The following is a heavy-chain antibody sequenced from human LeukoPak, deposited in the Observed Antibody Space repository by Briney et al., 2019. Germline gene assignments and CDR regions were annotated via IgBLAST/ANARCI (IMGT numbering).Heavy chain of an antibody. D-gene: IGHD2-15*01. J-gene: IGHJ4*02. CDR1: GFTFSSSW. CDR2: IKQDGSEK. CDR3: AREDQPRGTFDY. V-gene: IGHV3-7*05. Sequence: GGSLRLSCAASGFTFSSSWMSWVRQGPGKGLERVANIKQDGSEKYYVDSVKGRFTISRDNATNSLYLQMNSLRAEDTALYYCAREDQPRGTFDYWGQGILVTVSS.